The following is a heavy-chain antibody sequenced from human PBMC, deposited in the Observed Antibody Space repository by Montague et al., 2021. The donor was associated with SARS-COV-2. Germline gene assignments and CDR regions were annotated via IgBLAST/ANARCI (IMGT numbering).Heavy chain of an antibody. D-gene: IGHD4-11*01. CDR3: AASGRRGYSNPFHH. V-gene: IGHV4-31*03. CDR2: ISYSGST. Sequence: TLSLTCTVSGDSITSGGYFWNWIRQHPGKGLGYIGDISYSGSTYYKLSLTSRVSISMDTSKNAFSLSLHSVTAEDTAVCFCAASGRRGYSNPFHHCGRGSLVTVSS. CDR1: GDSITSGGYF. J-gene: IGHJ4*02.